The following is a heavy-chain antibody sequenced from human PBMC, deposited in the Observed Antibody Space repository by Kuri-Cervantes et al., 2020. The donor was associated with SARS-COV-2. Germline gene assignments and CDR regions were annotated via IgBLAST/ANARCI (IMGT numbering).Heavy chain of an antibody. CDR2: MSAYNGNT. CDR1: GYTFTSYG. Sequence: ASVKVSCKASGYTFTSYGISWVRQAPGQGLEWMGWMSAYNGNTNYAQKLQGRVTMTTDTSTSTAYMELRSLRSDDTAVYYCARGGDSSGYPYYFDYWGQGTLVTVSS. J-gene: IGHJ4*02. V-gene: IGHV1-18*01. D-gene: IGHD3-22*01. CDR3: ARGGDSSGYPYYFDY.